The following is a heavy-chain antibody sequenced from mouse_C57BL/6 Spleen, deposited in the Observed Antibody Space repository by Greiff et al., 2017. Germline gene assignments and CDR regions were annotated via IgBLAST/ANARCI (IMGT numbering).Heavy chain of an antibody. D-gene: IGHD1-1*01. V-gene: IGHV1-54*01. CDR3: ARGQDYYGSSWYFDV. J-gene: IGHJ1*03. CDR2: INPGSGGT. CDR1: GYAFTNYL. Sequence: QVQLQQSGAELVRPGTSVKVSCKASGYAFTNYLIEWVKQRPGQGLEWIGVINPGSGGTNYNEKFKGKATLTADKSSSTAYMQLSSLTPEDSAVYFCARGQDYYGSSWYFDVWGTGTTVTVSS.